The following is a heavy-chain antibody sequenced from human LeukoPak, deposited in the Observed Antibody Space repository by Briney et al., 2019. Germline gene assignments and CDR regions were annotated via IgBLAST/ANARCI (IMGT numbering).Heavy chain of an antibody. CDR2: IYYSGTT. V-gene: IGHV4-59*01. Sequence: SETLSLTRTVSGGSISSYYWSWIRQPPGKGLEWVGYIYYSGTTNYNPSLKSRVTISVDTSKNQFSLKLSSVTAADTAVYYCARGVYIAAAQYAYWGQGTLVTVSS. J-gene: IGHJ4*02. CDR3: ARGVYIAAAQYAY. D-gene: IGHD6-13*01. CDR1: GGSISSYY.